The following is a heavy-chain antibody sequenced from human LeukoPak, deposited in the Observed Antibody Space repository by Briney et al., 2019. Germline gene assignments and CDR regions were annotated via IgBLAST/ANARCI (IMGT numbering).Heavy chain of an antibody. CDR2: MNPNSGNT. D-gene: IGHD6-19*01. V-gene: IGHV1-8*03. CDR3: ARHRRLGNWHFDL. Sequence: GASVKVSCKASGYTFTSYGISWVRQAPGQGLEWMGWMNPNSGNTGYAQKFQGRVTITRNTSISTAYMELSSLRSEDTAVYYCARHRRLGNWHFDLWGRGTLVTVSS. J-gene: IGHJ2*01. CDR1: GYTFTSYG.